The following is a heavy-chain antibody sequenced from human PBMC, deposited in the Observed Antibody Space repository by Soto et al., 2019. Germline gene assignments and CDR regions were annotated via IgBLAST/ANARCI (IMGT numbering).Heavy chain of an antibody. CDR2: MNPNSGNT. J-gene: IGHJ5*02. V-gene: IGHV1-8*01. CDR1: GYTFTSYD. CDR3: GGGPRFWRGGSCLPGWFPP. Sequence: QVQLVQSGAEVKKPGASVKVSCKASGYTFTSYDINWVRQATGQGLEWMGWMNPNSGNTGYAQKFQGRVTMTRNTPKSQAYRGRGSLRSGDRAVFFCGGGPRFWRGGSCLPGWFPPGGQGTRGPVPP. D-gene: IGHD2-15*01.